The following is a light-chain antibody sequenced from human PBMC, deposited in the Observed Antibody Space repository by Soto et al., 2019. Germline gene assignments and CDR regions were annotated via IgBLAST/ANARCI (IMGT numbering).Light chain of an antibody. Sequence: QSALTQPASVSGSPGQSITISCTGTSSDVGAYKYVSWYQQHPGKAPKLMIYDVSDRPSGVSNRSSGSKSGNTASLTISGLQADDEADYYCSSYTSSFSYVFGTGTKLTVL. J-gene: IGLJ1*01. CDR3: SSYTSSFSYV. V-gene: IGLV2-14*01. CDR1: SSDVGAYKY. CDR2: DVS.